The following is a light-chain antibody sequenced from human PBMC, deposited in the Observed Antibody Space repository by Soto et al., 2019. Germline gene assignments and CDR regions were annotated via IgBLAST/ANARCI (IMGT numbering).Light chain of an antibody. J-gene: IGKJ4*01. CDR2: GAS. V-gene: IGKV3-20*01. Sequence: EIVLTQSPGTLSLSPGGRATLSCRASQSVSSSYLAWYQQKPGQAPRLLIYGASSRATGIPDRFSGSGSGTDFTLTIRRLEPEDFAVYYCQQYGSSFFTFGGGTKVEIK. CDR3: QQYGSSFFT. CDR1: QSVSSSY.